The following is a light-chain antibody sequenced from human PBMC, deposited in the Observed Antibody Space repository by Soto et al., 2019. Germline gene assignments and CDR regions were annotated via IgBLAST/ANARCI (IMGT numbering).Light chain of an antibody. J-gene: IGKJ2*01. Sequence: DIQMTQSPSTLSASVGDRVTITCRASQSISGWLAWYQQKPGKAPKLLIYKTSSLESGVPSRFSGRGSGTEFTLTISSLQPDDFATYHCQQYNSYLYTFGQGTKLEIK. V-gene: IGKV1-5*03. CDR3: QQYNSYLYT. CDR2: KTS. CDR1: QSISGW.